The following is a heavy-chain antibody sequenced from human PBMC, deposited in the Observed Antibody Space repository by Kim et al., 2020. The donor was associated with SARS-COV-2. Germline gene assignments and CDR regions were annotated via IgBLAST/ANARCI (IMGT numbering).Heavy chain of an antibody. CDR1: GFTFTSSA. Sequence: SVKVSCKASGFTFTSSAVQWVRQARGQRLEWIGWIVVGSGNTNYAQKFQERVTITRDMSTSTAYMELSSLRSEDTAVYYCAAEYDYDSSGYFDYWGQGTLVTVSS. CDR2: IVVGSGNT. J-gene: IGHJ4*02. D-gene: IGHD3-22*01. CDR3: AAEYDYDSSGYFDY. V-gene: IGHV1-58*01.